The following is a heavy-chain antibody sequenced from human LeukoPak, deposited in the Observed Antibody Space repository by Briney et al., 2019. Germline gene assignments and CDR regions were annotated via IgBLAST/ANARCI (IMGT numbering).Heavy chain of an antibody. Sequence: SETLSLTCTVSGGSISSYYWSWIRQPPGKGLEWIGYIYYSGSTNYNPSLKSQVTISVDTSKNQFSLKLSSVTAADTAVYYCARVYYYDSSGPSSYFDYWGQGTLVTVSS. D-gene: IGHD3-22*01. CDR1: GGSISSYY. CDR3: ARVYYYDSSGPSSYFDY. J-gene: IGHJ4*02. CDR2: IYYSGST. V-gene: IGHV4-59*01.